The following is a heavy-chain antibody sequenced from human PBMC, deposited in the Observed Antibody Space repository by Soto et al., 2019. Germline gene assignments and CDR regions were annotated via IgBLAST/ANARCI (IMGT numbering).Heavy chain of an antibody. CDR3: AKDRLTYYYDSSGPFDY. V-gene: IGHV3-30*18. Sequence: GGSLRLSCAASGFTFSSYGMHWVRQAPGKGLEWVAVISYDGSNKYYADSVKGRFTISRDNSKNTLYLQMNSLRAEDTAVYYCAKDRLTYYYDSSGPFDYWGQGTPVTVSS. J-gene: IGHJ4*02. D-gene: IGHD3-22*01. CDR2: ISYDGSNK. CDR1: GFTFSSYG.